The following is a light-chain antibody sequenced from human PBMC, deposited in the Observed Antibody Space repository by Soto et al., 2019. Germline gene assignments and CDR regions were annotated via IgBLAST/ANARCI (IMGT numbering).Light chain of an antibody. J-gene: IGKJ1*01. CDR2: AAS. CDR1: QSISSY. CDR3: QQSYSTPRT. V-gene: IGKV1-39*01. Sequence: DIQMTQSPSSLSASVGDSVTITCRASQSISSYLSWYQHKPGKAPKLLIYAASSLQSGVPSRFSGSGSGTDFTLTISSLQPEDFATYYCQQSYSTPRTFGQGTKGAIK.